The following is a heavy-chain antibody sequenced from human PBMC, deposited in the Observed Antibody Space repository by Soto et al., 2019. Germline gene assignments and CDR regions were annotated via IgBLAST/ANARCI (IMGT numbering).Heavy chain of an antibody. Sequence: GSLRLSCAASGFTFRDYGMHWVRQAPGKGLEWVAVMSYDGSNEFYVDSVKGRFTISRDNSKNTLFLQMNSLRAEDTAVYYCAKDRPGYYGMDVWVQGTTVTVSS. V-gene: IGHV3-30*18. CDR2: MSYDGSNE. J-gene: IGHJ6*02. CDR1: GFTFRDYG. D-gene: IGHD3-10*01. CDR3: AKDRPGYYGMDV.